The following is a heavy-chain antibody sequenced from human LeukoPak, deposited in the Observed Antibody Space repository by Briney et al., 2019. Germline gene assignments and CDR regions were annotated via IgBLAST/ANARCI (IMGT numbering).Heavy chain of an antibody. CDR1: GYTFTSYG. Sequence: AAVTVSCMASGYTFTSYGISGVRQAPGKGVEGIGWIIAYNGNTNYAQKLQGRVTMTTDTSTSTAYMELRSLRSDDTAVEYCARGGAVAGTGDYWGQGTLVTVSS. V-gene: IGHV1-18*01. CDR3: ARGGAVAGTGDY. CDR2: IIAYNGNT. J-gene: IGHJ4*02. D-gene: IGHD6-19*01.